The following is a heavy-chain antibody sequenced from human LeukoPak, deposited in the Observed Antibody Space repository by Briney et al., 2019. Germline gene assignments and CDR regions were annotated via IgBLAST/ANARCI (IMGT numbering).Heavy chain of an antibody. CDR1: GFTFSNYA. J-gene: IGHJ4*02. CDR3: AKDSVVEAGLVNYFDY. D-gene: IGHD6-19*01. CDR2: ISGSGGST. Sequence: PGGSLRLSCAASGFTFSNYAMSWVRQAPGKGLEWVSGISGSGGSTHYADFVKGRFTISRESLRDKLYLQMKSLRAEDTAVYYCAKDSVVEAGLVNYFDYWGQGTLVTVSS. V-gene: IGHV3-23*01.